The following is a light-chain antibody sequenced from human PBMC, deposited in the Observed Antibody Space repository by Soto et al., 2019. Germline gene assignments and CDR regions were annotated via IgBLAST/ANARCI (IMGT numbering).Light chain of an antibody. CDR3: SSYTSSSTLV. V-gene: IGLV2-14*01. Sequence: QSVLTQPASVSGSPGQSITISCTGASSDIGRYSYVSWYQQHPGKAPKVMIYEVSSRPSGVSDRFSGSKSGNTASLTISGLQPEDEADYYCSSYTSSSTLVFGGGTKLTVL. CDR1: SSDIGRYSY. J-gene: IGLJ2*01. CDR2: EVS.